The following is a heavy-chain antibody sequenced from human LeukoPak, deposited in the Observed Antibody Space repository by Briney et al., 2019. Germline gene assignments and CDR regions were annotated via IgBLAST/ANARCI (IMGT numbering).Heavy chain of an antibody. J-gene: IGHJ4*02. CDR1: GFTFSSYA. CDR2: ISGSGGST. Sequence: PGGSLRLSCAASGFTFSSYAMNWVRQAPGKGLEWVSTISGSGGSTYYSDSVKGRFTISRDNSKNTLYLQMNSLRAEDTAVYYCAKDHQCRIRRNYFDYWRQGTLVTVSS. V-gene: IGHV3-23*01. D-gene: IGHD5/OR15-5a*01. CDR3: AKDHQCRIRRNYFDY.